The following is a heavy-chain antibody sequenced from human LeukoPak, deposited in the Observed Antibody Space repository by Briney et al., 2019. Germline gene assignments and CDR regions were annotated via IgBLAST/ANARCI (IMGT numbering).Heavy chain of an antibody. CDR2: ISGDGSVT. CDR3: AKGCCSGGSCCFDI. V-gene: IGHV3-74*01. Sequence: GGSLRLSCAASGFTLRNYWMHWVRQVPGKRLVWVSRISGDGSVTNYADSVKGRFTISRDNSKNTLYLQMNSLRAEDTAVYYCAKGCCSGGSCCFDIWGQGTMVTVSS. J-gene: IGHJ3*02. D-gene: IGHD2-15*01. CDR1: GFTLRNYW.